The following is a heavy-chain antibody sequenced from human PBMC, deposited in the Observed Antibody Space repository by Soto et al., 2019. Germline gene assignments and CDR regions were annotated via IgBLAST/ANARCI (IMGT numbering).Heavy chain of an antibody. CDR3: GRTHITLIRDYYFHMDI. CDR1: GFSLSTSGMC. V-gene: IGHV2-70*11. Sequence: ASGPTLVNPTQTLTLTCTFSGFSLSTSGMCVSWIRQPPGKALEWLARIDGDDDKYYNTSLKTRLTISKDTSTNQVVLKMANMAPVDTATYYCGRTHITLIRDYYFHMDIWGKGTTVTVSS. D-gene: IGHD2-21*01. CDR2: IDGDDDK. J-gene: IGHJ6*03.